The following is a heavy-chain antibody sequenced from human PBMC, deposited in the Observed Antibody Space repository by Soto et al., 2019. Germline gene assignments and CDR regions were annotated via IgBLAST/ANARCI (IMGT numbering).Heavy chain of an antibody. CDR1: GYTFTSHD. Sequence: QVQLVQSGAEVKEPGASVKVSCKASGYTFTSHDIHWVRQAPGQGLEWMGLINPSGGNTGYPQKCQGRNTMNSETCTSTVYMEPRSLRYEDTAVYYCAGDCRHELGYYAMDVWGQGATVTVS. CDR3: AGDCRHELGYYAMDV. D-gene: IGHD7-27*01. CDR2: INPSGGNT. J-gene: IGHJ6*02. V-gene: IGHV1-46*01.